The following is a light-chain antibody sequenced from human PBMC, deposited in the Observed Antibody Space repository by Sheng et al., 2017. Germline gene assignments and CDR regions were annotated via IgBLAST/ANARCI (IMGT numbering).Light chain of an antibody. J-gene: IGKJ1*01. CDR3: QQYNYWPET. V-gene: IGKV3-15*01. CDR1: QSVSSN. CDR2: GAS. Sequence: EAVMTQSPATLSVSPGEGATLSCRASQSVSSNLAWYQQKPGQAPRLLIYGASTRSIGIPARFSGRGSGTEFTLTISSLQSEDFAVYYCQQYNYWPETFGQGTKVEIK.